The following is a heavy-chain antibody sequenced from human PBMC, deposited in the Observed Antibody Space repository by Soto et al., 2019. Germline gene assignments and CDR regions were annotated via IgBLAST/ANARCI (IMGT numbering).Heavy chain of an antibody. CDR2: ISNDGSST. J-gene: IGHJ1*01. Sequence: EVQLVESGGGLVQPGGSLRLSCVASGFTFSSYWMHWVRQAPGKGLVWVSSISNDGSSTSYADTVKGRFTIYRDNAKNTLYLKMNSLSAEDTDVYYYAGLPNERPPNGGQSTLVIVSP. V-gene: IGHV3-74*01. CDR1: GFTFSSYW. CDR3: AGLPNERPPN.